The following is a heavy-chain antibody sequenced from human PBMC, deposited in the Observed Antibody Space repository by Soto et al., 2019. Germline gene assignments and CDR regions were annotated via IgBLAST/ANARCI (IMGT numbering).Heavy chain of an antibody. CDR2: IKSKTDGGTT. D-gene: IGHD1-26*01. CDR3: TTDSIVGATSMYAYYYGMDV. Sequence: PGGSLRLSCAASGFTFSNAWMSWVRQAPGKGLEWVGRIKSKTDGGTTDYAAPVKGRFTISRDDSKNTLYLQMNSLKTEDTAVYYCTTDSIVGATSMYAYYYGMDVWGQGTTVTVSS. CDR1: GFTFSNAW. V-gene: IGHV3-15*01. J-gene: IGHJ6*02.